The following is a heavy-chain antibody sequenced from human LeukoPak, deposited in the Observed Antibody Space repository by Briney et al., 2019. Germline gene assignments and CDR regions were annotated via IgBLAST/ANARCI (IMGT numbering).Heavy chain of an antibody. CDR3: ARAQTYGDSRLLLDY. Sequence: GGSLRLSCAASGFTFSSYGMSWVRQAPGKGLEWVSGINWNGGSTGYADSVEGRFTISRDNAKNSQYLQMNSLRVEDTALYYCARAQTYGDSRLLLDYWGQGTLVTVSS. D-gene: IGHD2-21*02. CDR2: INWNGGST. V-gene: IGHV3-20*04. J-gene: IGHJ4*02. CDR1: GFTFSSYG.